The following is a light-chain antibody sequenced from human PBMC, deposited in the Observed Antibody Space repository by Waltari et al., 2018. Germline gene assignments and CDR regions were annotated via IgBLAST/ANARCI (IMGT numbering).Light chain of an antibody. Sequence: ETVMTQSPVTLSVSPGERATVSCRASQSVSRNLAWYQQKPGQAPRLLIYDASTRATGIPARFRGSESGTEFTLTISSLQSEDFAVYYCQQYNNWPPYSFGQGTKLEI. CDR1: QSVSRN. CDR3: QQYNNWPPYS. CDR2: DAS. V-gene: IGKV3-15*01. J-gene: IGKJ2*01.